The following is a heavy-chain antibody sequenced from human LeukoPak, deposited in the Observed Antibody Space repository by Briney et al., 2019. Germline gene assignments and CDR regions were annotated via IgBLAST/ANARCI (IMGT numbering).Heavy chain of an antibody. CDR1: GYIFTSYW. CDR3: ARRKRRGYSGYDGDAFDI. Sequence: GESLKISCQGSGYIFTSYWIGWVRQMPGKGLEWMGIIYPGDSDTRYSPSFQGQVTITADKSISTAYLQWSSLKASDTAMYYCARRKRRGYSGYDGDAFDIWGQGTMVTVSS. V-gene: IGHV5-51*01. D-gene: IGHD5-12*01. J-gene: IGHJ3*02. CDR2: IYPGDSDT.